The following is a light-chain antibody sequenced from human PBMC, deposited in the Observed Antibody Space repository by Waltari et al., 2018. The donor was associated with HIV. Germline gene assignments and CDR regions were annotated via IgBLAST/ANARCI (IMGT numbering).Light chain of an antibody. CDR2: DDR. V-gene: IGLV3-21*02. Sequence: SYVLTQSPSVSVALGQTASIACGGNNIGSKSVHWYQQKPGQDPALVIYDDRDRPSGIPERFSGSNSGHTATLSIGRVEAGDEADYYCQVWESSSDHVVIGGGTKLTV. CDR3: QVWESSSDHVV. CDR1: NIGSKS. J-gene: IGLJ2*01.